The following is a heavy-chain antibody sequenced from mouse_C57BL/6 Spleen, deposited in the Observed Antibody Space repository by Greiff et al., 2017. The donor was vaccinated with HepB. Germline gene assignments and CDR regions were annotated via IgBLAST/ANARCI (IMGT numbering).Heavy chain of an antibody. CDR1: GYTFTDYN. Sequence: EVKLMESGPELVKPGASVKIPCKASGYTFTDYNMDWVKQSHGKSLEWIGDINPNNGGTIYNQKFKGKATLTVDKSSSTAYMELRSLTSEDTAVYYCARESTFYAMDYWGQGTSVTVSS. D-gene: IGHD5-1*01. J-gene: IGHJ4*01. V-gene: IGHV1-18*01. CDR3: ARESTFYAMDY. CDR2: INPNNGGT.